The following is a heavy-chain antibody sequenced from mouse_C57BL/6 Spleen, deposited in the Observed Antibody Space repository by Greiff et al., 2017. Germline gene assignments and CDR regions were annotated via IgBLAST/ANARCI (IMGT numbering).Heavy chain of an antibody. V-gene: IGHV1-69*01. Sequence: QVQLQQPGAELVMPGASVKLSCKASGYTFTSSWMHWVKQRPGQGLEWIGEIDPSDSYTNSNQKFKGKSTLTVDKSSSTAYMQLSSLTSEDSAVYYCARAPHYYGGSPAGFAYWGQGTLVTVSA. CDR1: GYTFTSSW. CDR2: IDPSDSYT. J-gene: IGHJ3*01. D-gene: IGHD1-1*01. CDR3: ARAPHYYGGSPAGFAY.